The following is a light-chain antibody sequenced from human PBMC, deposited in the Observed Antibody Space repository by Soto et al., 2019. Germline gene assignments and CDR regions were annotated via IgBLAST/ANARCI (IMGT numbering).Light chain of an antibody. J-gene: IGKJ4*01. CDR1: QSISYW. CDR3: QQYESYSLT. CDR2: DAS. V-gene: IGKV1-5*01. Sequence: DIQMTQSPSTLSASIGDRVTITCRASQSISYWLAWYRQRPGKAPQLLIYDASTLKNGVPSRFSGSRSGTEFTLTITNLQPDDFETYYCQQYESYSLTFGGGTKVDIK.